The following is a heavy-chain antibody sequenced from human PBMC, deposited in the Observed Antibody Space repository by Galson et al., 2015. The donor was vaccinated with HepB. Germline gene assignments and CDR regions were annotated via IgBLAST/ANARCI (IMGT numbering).Heavy chain of an antibody. D-gene: IGHD3-9*01. CDR3: ARGPILKHYDILTGYYMGYYYYMDV. J-gene: IGHJ6*03. CDR1: GGTFSSYA. Sequence: SVKVSCKASGGTFSSYAISWVRQAPGQGLEWMGGIIPIFGTANYAQKFQGRVTITADESTSTAYMELSSLRSEDTAVYYCARGPILKHYDILTGYYMGYYYYMDVWGKGTTVTVSS. CDR2: IIPIFGTA. V-gene: IGHV1-69*13.